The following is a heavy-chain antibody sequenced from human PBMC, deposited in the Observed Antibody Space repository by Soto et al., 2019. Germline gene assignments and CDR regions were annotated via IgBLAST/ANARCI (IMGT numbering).Heavy chain of an antibody. CDR3: ARRYGVAFDI. Sequence: QVQLQESGPGLVKPSETLSLTCTVSGGSISSYYWSWIRQPPGKGLEWIGYIYYSGSTNYNPSLXRXGXIXXDASKNQFSLKLSSVTAADTAVYYCARRYGVAFDIWGQGTMVTVSS. CDR2: IYYSGST. V-gene: IGHV4-59*08. D-gene: IGHD3-10*01. J-gene: IGHJ3*02. CDR1: GGSISSYY.